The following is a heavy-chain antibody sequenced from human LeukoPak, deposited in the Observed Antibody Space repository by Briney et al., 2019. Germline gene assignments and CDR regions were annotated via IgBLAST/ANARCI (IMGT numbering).Heavy chain of an antibody. CDR2: ISDTGGNT. V-gene: IGHV3-23*01. Sequence: PGGSLRLSCAASGFTFSTYAMSWVRQTPEKGLEWVSAISDTGGNTFYADSVKGRFTISRDNSKNTLYLQMNSLRAEDTAIYYCAKGRTNDYSSQRTLVTVSS. J-gene: IGHJ4*02. CDR1: GFTFSTYA. D-gene: IGHD1/OR15-1a*01. CDR3: AKGRTNDY.